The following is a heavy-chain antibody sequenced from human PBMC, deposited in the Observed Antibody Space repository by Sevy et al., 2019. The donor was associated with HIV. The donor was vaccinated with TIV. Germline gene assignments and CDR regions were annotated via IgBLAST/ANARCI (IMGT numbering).Heavy chain of an antibody. CDR2: LDPEDGET. Sequence: ASVKVSCKVSGYRLIEVSMHWVRQAPGKGLEWMGHLDPEDGETIYAQNFQGRVTMTEDTSTDTAYMEVSSLRSEDTAVYYCAADRGEDYCSGNSCQRHYYYGLDVWGQGTTVTDS. J-gene: IGHJ6*02. V-gene: IGHV1-24*01. CDR3: AADRGEDYCSGNSCQRHYYYGLDV. D-gene: IGHD2-15*01. CDR1: GYRLIEVS.